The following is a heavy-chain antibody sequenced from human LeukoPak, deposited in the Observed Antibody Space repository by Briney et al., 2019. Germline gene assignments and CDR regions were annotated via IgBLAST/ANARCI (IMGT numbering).Heavy chain of an antibody. Sequence: ASVKVSCKASGYSFSTHWMHWVRQAPGQGLEWMGIINPSGGFTSYAQKLQGRVTVTRDMSTSTVYMELSNLRSEDTAVYYCARDPLFCSGGSCYLAYFDYWGQGTLVTVSS. CDR2: INPSGGFT. CDR3: ARDPLFCSGGSCYLAYFDY. V-gene: IGHV1-46*01. D-gene: IGHD2-15*01. CDR1: GYSFSTHW. J-gene: IGHJ4*02.